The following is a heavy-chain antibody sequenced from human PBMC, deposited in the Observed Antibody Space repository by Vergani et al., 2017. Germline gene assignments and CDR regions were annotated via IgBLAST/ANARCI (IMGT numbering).Heavy chain of an antibody. CDR1: GGSISSGSYY. V-gene: IGHV4-61*02. CDR3: ARDRRSTAMGWGDYYYYMDV. CDR2: IYTSGST. Sequence: QVQLQESGPGLVKPSQTLSLTCTVSGGSISSGSYYWSWIRQPAGKGLEWIGRIYTSGSTNYNPSLKSRVTMSVDTSKNQFSLKLSSVTAADTAVYYCARDRRSTAMGWGDYYYYMDVWGKGTTVTVSS. D-gene: IGHD5-18*01. J-gene: IGHJ6*03.